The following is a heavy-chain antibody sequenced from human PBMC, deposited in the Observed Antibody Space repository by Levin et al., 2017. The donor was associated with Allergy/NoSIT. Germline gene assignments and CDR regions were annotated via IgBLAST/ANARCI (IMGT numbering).Heavy chain of an antibody. CDR1: GFTFSSYA. V-gene: IGHV3-30*14. CDR2: ISYDGINK. CDR3: ARVGTSSLRDWFDP. J-gene: IGHJ5*02. Sequence: GGSLRLSCAASGFTFSSYAMHWVRQAPGKGLEWVTVISYDGINKYYADSVKGRFTISRDNSKSTLYLQMNSLRPEDTALYYCARVGTSSLRDWFDPWGTGTLVTVSS. D-gene: IGHD2-2*01.